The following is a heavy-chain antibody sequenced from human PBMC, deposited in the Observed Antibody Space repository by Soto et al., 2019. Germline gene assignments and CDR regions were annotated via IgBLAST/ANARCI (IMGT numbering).Heavy chain of an antibody. Sequence: QVQLQESGPGLVKPSQTLSLTCSVSGDSIRGGSHYWNWIRQFPGKGLEWIGYVYHSGSTHYNPSLRGRLTISIDTSKYQFSLRLISVTAADTALYYCARDTGLAPTVWGYWGHGTQVTVSS. V-gene: IGHV4-31*03. CDR1: GDSIRGGSHY. CDR2: VYHSGST. CDR3: ARDTGLAPTVWGY. J-gene: IGHJ4*03. D-gene: IGHD7-27*01.